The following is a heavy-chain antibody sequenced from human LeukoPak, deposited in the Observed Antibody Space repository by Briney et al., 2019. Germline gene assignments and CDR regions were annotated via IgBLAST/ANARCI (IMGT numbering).Heavy chain of an antibody. J-gene: IGHJ3*02. Sequence: GGSLRLSCAASGFTFSSYWMHWVRQAPGKGLVWVSGINSDGSSTKYVDSVKGRFTISRDNAKNTLYLQMDSLGGEDTAVYYCARGRPLGNSFFDIWGQGTMVTISS. V-gene: IGHV3-74*01. CDR3: ARGRPLGNSFFDI. D-gene: IGHD4-23*01. CDR2: INSDGSST. CDR1: GFTFSSYW.